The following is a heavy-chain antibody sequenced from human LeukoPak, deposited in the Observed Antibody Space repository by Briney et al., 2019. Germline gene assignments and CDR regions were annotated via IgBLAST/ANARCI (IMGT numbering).Heavy chain of an antibody. V-gene: IGHV5-51*01. CDR1: GYSFTSYW. CDR2: IYPGDSDT. Sequence: GESLKISCKGSGYSFTSYWIGWVRQMPGKGLEWMGIIYPGDSDTRYSPSFQGQVTISADKSISTAYLQWSSLKASDTAIYFCARHTRYSSASRVFDYWGQGTLVTVSS. J-gene: IGHJ4*02. D-gene: IGHD6-6*01. CDR3: ARHTRYSSASRVFDY.